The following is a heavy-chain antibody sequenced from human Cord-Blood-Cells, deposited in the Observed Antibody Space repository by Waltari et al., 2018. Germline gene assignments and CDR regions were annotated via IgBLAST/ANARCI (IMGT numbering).Heavy chain of an antibody. J-gene: IGHJ3*02. V-gene: IGHV4-38-2*02. CDR2: LYHSGST. Sequence: QVQLQESGPGLVKPSETLSLTCTVSGYSISSGYYWGWIRQPPGKGLEWIGSLYHSGSTYYNPSLKSRVTISVDTSKNQFSLKLSSVTAADTAVYYCARDYYGSGSDAFDIWGQGTMVTVSS. CDR1: GYSISSGYY. D-gene: IGHD3-10*01. CDR3: ARDYYGSGSDAFDI.